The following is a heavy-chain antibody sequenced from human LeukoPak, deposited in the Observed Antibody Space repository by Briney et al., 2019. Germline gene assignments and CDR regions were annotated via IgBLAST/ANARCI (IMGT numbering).Heavy chain of an antibody. Sequence: GGSLRLSCAASGFTFSGYSMNWVRQAPGKGLEWVSYISSSSSTIYYADSVKGRFTISRDNAKNSLYLQMNSLRDEDTAVYYCASNYLYSESSGIYFDYWGQGTLVTVSS. D-gene: IGHD1-26*01. CDR2: ISSSSSTI. V-gene: IGHV3-48*02. J-gene: IGHJ4*02. CDR3: ASNYLYSESSGIYFDY. CDR1: GFTFSGYS.